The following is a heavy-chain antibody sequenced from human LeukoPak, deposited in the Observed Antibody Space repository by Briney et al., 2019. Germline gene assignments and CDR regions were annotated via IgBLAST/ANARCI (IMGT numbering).Heavy chain of an antibody. CDR3: ARRGGYSSGWYDY. V-gene: IGHV4-59*08. J-gene: IGHJ4*02. CDR2: IYYSGST. CDR1: GGSISSYY. D-gene: IGHD6-19*01. Sequence: SETLSLTCTVSGGSISSYYWSWIRQPPGKGLEWIGYIYYSGSTNYNPSLKSRVTISVDTSKNQFSLKLSSVTAADTAVYYCARRGGYSSGWYDYWGQGTLVTVSS.